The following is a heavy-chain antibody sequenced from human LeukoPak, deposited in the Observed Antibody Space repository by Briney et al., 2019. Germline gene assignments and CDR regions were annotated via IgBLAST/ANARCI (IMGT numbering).Heavy chain of an antibody. J-gene: IGHJ4*02. CDR2: IYPGDSDT. D-gene: IGHD5-18*01. V-gene: IGHV5-51*01. CDR1: GYSISSYW. CDR3: ARPDTAMVTTGFDY. Sequence: GAFLMICCEGSGYSISSYWSGWGRQMPGKGLEVMGIIYPGDSDTRYSPSFQGQVTISADKSISTAYLQWSSLKASDTAMYYCARPDTAMVTTGFDYWGQGTLVTVSS.